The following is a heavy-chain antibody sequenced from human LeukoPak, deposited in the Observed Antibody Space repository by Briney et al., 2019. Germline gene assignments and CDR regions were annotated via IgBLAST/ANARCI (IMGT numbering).Heavy chain of an antibody. D-gene: IGHD1-26*01. J-gene: IGHJ4*02. CDR3: AKDRGVGAIDY. V-gene: IGHV3-43*02. CDR1: GFTFDDYT. CDR2: ITGGRST. Sequence: PGGSLRLSCAASGFTFDDYTMHWVRQAPGKGLEWVSLITGGRSTYFADSVKGRLTISTDNSKNSLYLQMNSLRTEDTAFYYCAKDRGVGAIDYWSQGTLVTVSS.